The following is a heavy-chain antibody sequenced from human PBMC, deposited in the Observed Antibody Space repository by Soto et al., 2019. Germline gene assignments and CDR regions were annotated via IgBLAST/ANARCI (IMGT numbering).Heavy chain of an antibody. CDR2: INPSGGST. CDR1: GYSFTTYY. CDR3: ARNDKSGLDY. V-gene: IGHV1-46*01. J-gene: IGHJ4*02. D-gene: IGHD1-1*01. Sequence: QVQLVQSGAEVKKPGASMQVSCKASGYSFTTYYIHWVRQAPGQGLEWVGFINPSGGSTSYAQKFQGRVTMTRDTSTSTVYMELRSLGSEDTAVYYCARNDKSGLDYWGQGTLVTVSS.